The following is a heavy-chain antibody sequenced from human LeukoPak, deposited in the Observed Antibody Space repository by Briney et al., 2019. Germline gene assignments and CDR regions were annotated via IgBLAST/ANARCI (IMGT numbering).Heavy chain of an antibody. CDR2: ISSSGSTI. D-gene: IGHD2-15*01. J-gene: IGHJ4*02. CDR3: ARVENFYCSGGSCTGY. V-gene: IGHV3-48*03. Sequence: GGSLRLSCAASGFTFSSYEMNWVRQAPGKGLEWASYISSSGSTIYYADSVKGRFTISRDNAKNSLYLQMNSLRAEDTAVYYCARVENFYCSGGSCTGYWGQGTLVTVSS. CDR1: GFTFSSYE.